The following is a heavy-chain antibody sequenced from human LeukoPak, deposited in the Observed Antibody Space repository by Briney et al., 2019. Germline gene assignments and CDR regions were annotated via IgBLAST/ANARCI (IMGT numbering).Heavy chain of an antibody. CDR1: GFTFSSYA. D-gene: IGHD4-17*01. CDR2: IDKSGRT. J-gene: IGHJ4*02. V-gene: IGHV4-4*07. Sequence: PGGSLRLSCAASGFTFSSYAMSWIRQPAGKGLEWIGRIDKSGRTNYNPTLKSRVTMSVDTSKNQFSLKLNSMTAADTAVYYCAREYGDFDYWGQGTLVTVSS. CDR3: AREYGDFDY.